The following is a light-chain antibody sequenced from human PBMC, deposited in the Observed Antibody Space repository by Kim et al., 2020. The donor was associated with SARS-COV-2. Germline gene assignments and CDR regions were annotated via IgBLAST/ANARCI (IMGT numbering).Light chain of an antibody. CDR3: LQDFDYPWT. V-gene: IGKV1-6*01. J-gene: IGKJ1*01. Sequence: SASVGDRVTITCRASQAIKNDLGWYQQKPGKAPRLLIYGATTLYSGVPSRFSGSGSGTDFTLTITSLQPEDFATYYCLQDFDYPWTFGQGTKVEI. CDR1: QAIKND. CDR2: GAT.